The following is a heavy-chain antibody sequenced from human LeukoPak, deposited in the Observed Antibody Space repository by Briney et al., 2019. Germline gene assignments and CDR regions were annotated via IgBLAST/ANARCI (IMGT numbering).Heavy chain of an antibody. V-gene: IGHV3-48*03. CDR2: ISSSGSTI. J-gene: IGHJ4*02. D-gene: IGHD1-26*01. Sequence: PGGSLRLSCAASGFTFSSYEMNWVRQAPGKGLEWVSYISSSGSTIYYADSVKGRFTISRDNAKNSLYLQMNSLRAEDTAVYYCARVQVGATDYWGQGTLVTVSS. CDR1: GFTFSSYE. CDR3: ARVQVGATDY.